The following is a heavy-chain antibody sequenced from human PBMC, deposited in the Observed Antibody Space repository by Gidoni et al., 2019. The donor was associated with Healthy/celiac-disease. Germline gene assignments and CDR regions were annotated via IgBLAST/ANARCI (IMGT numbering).Heavy chain of an antibody. Sequence: EVQLVESGGGLVQPGGSLKLSCVASGFAFSGSAMHWVRQASGKGLEWVGRIRRKANSYATAYAASVKGSFTISRDDSKNTAYLQMNSLKTEDTAVYYCTRQGYYDSSGYLGDYWGQGTLVTVSS. J-gene: IGHJ4*02. CDR3: TRQGYYDSSGYLGDY. V-gene: IGHV3-73*02. CDR2: IRRKANSYAT. D-gene: IGHD3-22*01. CDR1: GFAFSGSA.